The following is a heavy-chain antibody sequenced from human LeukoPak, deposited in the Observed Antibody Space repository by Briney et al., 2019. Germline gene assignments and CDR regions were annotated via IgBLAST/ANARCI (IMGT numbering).Heavy chain of an antibody. CDR1: GFTFSGYS. J-gene: IGHJ4*02. CDR3: ARAMRIAVAGTDY. CDR2: ISSSSSII. D-gene: IGHD6-19*01. V-gene: IGHV3-48*02. Sequence: GGSLRLSCVLSGFTFSGYSMTWVRQAPGEGLEWLSYISSSSSIIHYADSVEGRFTISRDNAKSSLFLQLNSLAEGDTAVYYCARAMRIAVAGTDYWGQGTLVTVSS.